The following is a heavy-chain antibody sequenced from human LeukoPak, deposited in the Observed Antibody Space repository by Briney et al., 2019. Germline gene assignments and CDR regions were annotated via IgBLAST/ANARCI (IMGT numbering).Heavy chain of an antibody. CDR1: GFTFSSYW. J-gene: IGHJ5*02. Sequence: GGSLRLSCAASGFTFSSYWMSWIRQAPGKGLEWVANIKQDGSEKYYVDSVKGRFTISRDNAKNSLYLQMNSLRAEDTAVYYCTTDILRDPWFDPWGQGTLVTVSS. CDR2: IKQDGSEK. CDR3: TTDILRDPWFDP. V-gene: IGHV3-7*01. D-gene: IGHD4-17*01.